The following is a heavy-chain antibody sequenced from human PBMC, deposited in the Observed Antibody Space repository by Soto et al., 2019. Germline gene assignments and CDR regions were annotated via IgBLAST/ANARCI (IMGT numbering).Heavy chain of an antibody. D-gene: IGHD3-3*01. CDR1: GGSISSYY. CDR3: AKSANYDFWSGTVYGMDV. V-gene: IGHV4-59*01. Sequence: ASETLSLTCPVSGGSISSYYWSWIRQPPGKGLEWIGYIYYSGSTNYNPSLKSRVTISVDTSKNQFSLKLSSVTAADTAVYYCAKSANYDFWSGTVYGMDVWGQGTTVTVSS. CDR2: IYYSGST. J-gene: IGHJ6*02.